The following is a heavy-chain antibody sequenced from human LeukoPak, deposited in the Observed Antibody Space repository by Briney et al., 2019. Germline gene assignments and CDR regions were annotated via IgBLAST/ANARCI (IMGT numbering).Heavy chain of an antibody. V-gene: IGHV1-8*01. J-gene: IGHJ4*02. CDR2: MNPNSGNT. CDR1: GYTFTSYD. D-gene: IGHD6-6*01. CDR3: ARGPAGWQLADDFDY. Sequence: GASVKVSCTASGYTFTSYDINWVRQATGQGLEWMGWMNPNSGNTGYAQKFQGRVTMTRNTSISTAYMELSSLRSEDTVVYYCARGPAGWQLADDFDYWGQGTLVTVSS.